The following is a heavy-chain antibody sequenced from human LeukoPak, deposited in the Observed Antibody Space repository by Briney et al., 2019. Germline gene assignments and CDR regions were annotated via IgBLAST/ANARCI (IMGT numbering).Heavy chain of an antibody. V-gene: IGHV3-30*02. CDR1: GFTFDDYG. D-gene: IGHD2-2*01. CDR2: IRYDGSNK. Sequence: GGSLRLSCAASGFTFDDYGMSWVRQAPGKGLEWVAFIRYDGSNKYYADSVKGRFTISRDNAKNSLYLQMNSLRAEDTAVYYCARSPLGYCSSTSCYVAFDIWGQGTMVTVSS. J-gene: IGHJ3*02. CDR3: ARSPLGYCSSTSCYVAFDI.